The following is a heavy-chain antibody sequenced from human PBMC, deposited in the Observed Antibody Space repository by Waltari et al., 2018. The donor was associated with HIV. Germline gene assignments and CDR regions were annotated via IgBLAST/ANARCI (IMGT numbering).Heavy chain of an antibody. Sequence: EVQLLESGGGLVQPGGSLRLSCAASGFRFSNYAMSWVRQAPGEGLEWVAVVRDVDSTYYVDSVKGRFIISRDDSKDTLYLQMNSLRVEDTAVYYCAKDDRATRGLDNWGQGTLVTVSS. V-gene: IGHV3-23*01. J-gene: IGHJ4*02. CDR2: VRDVDST. D-gene: IGHD5-12*01. CDR3: AKDDRATRGLDN. CDR1: GFRFSNYA.